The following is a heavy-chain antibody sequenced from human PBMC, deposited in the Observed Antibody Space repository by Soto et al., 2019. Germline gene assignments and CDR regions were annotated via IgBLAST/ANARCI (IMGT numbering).Heavy chain of an antibody. Sequence: GGSLRLSCAGSGFTFRNSEMFWVRQAPGNGLEWVSKINYSGSNIYYSKSVKGRFTISRDNAKNSLYLQMNSLTDEDTAIYFCASEALCGADYYFFEYWGPGTLVTVSS. J-gene: IGHJ4*02. D-gene: IGHD2-21*02. CDR2: INYSGSNI. V-gene: IGHV3-48*03. CDR3: ASEALCGADYYFFEY. CDR1: GFTFRNSE.